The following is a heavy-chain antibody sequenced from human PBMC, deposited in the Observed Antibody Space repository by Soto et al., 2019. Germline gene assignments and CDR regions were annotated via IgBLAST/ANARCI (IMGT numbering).Heavy chain of an antibody. D-gene: IGHD3-22*01. CDR2: ISSSGNT. CDR3: ARAQMVLTRSYFDS. V-gene: IGHV4-59*01. Sequence: SETLSLTCTVSDGSISNFYWSWIRQPPGKGLEWIGYISSSGNTNYNPSLKSRVSISVDTSKNQFSLNLTSVAAADTAVYYCARAQMVLTRSYFDSWGQGNPVTVSS. CDR1: DGSISNFY. J-gene: IGHJ4*02.